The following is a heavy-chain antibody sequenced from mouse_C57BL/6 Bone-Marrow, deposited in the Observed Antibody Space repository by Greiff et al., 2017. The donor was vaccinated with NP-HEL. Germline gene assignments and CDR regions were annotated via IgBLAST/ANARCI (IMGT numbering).Heavy chain of an antibody. CDR3: ALYYYGSSYWYFDV. CDR2: IHLNSGST. V-gene: IGHV1-64*01. Sequence: QVQLQQPGAELVKPGASVKLSCKASGYTFTSYWMHWVKQRPGQGLEWIGMIHLNSGSTNYNEKFKSKATLTVDKSSSTAYMQLSSLTSEDSAVYYCALYYYGSSYWYFDVWGTGTTVTVSS. J-gene: IGHJ1*03. CDR1: GYTFTSYW. D-gene: IGHD1-1*01.